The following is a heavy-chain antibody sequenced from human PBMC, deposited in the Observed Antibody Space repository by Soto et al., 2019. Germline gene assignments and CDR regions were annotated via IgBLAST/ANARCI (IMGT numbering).Heavy chain of an antibody. CDR2: VKSITDGGAI. V-gene: IGHV3-15*01. CDR3: ARGGAAFDY. J-gene: IGHJ4*02. CDR1: GFTFSTAW. D-gene: IGHD2-15*01. Sequence: EVQLVESGGGLVKPGGSLRLSCTASGFTFSTAWMSWVRQAPGRGLEWVGRVKSITDGGAIDHAAPVKGRFPISRDVSKNTLYLKMNGLKSGDTAVYSCARGGAAFDYWGQGTLVTVSS.